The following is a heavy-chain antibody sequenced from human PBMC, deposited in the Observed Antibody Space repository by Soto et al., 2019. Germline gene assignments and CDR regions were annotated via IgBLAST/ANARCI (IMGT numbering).Heavy chain of an antibody. CDR2: VSYNGNT. CDR3: ATKAGDDGGEDACDI. V-gene: IGHV4-59*11. CDR1: GDPITRHY. J-gene: IGHJ3*02. Sequence: QVQLQESGPGLVKPSETLSLTCSVSGDPITRHYWSWIRQPPGKGLEWIGYVSYNGNTNYNPSLSSRFTVSLDTSMTQFSLTLTSVTAAETAFHYCATKAGDDGGEDACDIWDQGTMVTVSS. D-gene: IGHD4-17*01.